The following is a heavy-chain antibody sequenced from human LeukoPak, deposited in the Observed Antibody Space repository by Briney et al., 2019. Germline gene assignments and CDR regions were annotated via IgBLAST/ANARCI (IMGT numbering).Heavy chain of an antibody. CDR3: ARVSYGSFDY. V-gene: IGHV3-7*04. CDR1: GFTFSSCW. D-gene: IGHD5-18*01. Sequence: GGSLRLSCAASGFTFSSCWMSWVRQAPGKGLEWVATIKQDGSEEHYVDPVKGRFTISRDDTNSSLYLQMNSLRAEDTAVYYCARVSYGSFDYWGQGTLVTVSS. J-gene: IGHJ4*02. CDR2: IKQDGSEE.